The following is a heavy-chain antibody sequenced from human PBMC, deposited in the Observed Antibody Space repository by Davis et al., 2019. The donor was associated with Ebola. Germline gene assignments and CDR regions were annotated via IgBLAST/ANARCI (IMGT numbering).Heavy chain of an antibody. CDR1: GFTFSSYG. Sequence: GESLKISCAASGFTFSSYGMHWVRQAPGKGLEWVAVISYDGSNKYYADYVKGRFTISRDNSKNTLYLQMNSLRAEDTAVYYCAKTYCSSTSCYSRTKYYYYGMDVWGQGTTVIVSS. J-gene: IGHJ6*02. CDR2: ISYDGSNK. V-gene: IGHV3-30*18. CDR3: AKTYCSSTSCYSRTKYYYYGMDV. D-gene: IGHD2-2*01.